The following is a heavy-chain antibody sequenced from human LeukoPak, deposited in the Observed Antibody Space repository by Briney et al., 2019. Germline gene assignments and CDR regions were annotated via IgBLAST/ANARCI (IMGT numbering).Heavy chain of an antibody. CDR2: INPSGGSR. CDR3: ARGGRDCSGGRCYQLDP. J-gene: IGHJ5*02. Sequence: ASVKVSCKASGYTFTSYYMHWVRQAPGQGLEWMGIINPSGGSRSYAQKFQGRVTMTRDTSTSTVYMELSRLRSEDTAVYYCARGGRDCSGGRCYQLDPWGQGTRVTVPS. V-gene: IGHV1-46*01. D-gene: IGHD2-15*01. CDR1: GYTFTSYY.